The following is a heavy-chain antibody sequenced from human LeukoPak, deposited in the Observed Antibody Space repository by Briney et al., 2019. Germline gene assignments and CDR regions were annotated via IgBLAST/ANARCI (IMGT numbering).Heavy chain of an antibody. Sequence: GGSLRLSCAASGFIFSSYDMHWVRQSTGKGLEWVSLVGTAGDTYYADSVKGRFTIYRENAKNSLYLQMNSLRAGDTAVYYCARGYYGSADYWDQGTLVTVSS. CDR2: VGTAGDT. J-gene: IGHJ4*02. D-gene: IGHD3-10*01. CDR1: GFIFSSYD. V-gene: IGHV3-13*04. CDR3: ARGYYGSADY.